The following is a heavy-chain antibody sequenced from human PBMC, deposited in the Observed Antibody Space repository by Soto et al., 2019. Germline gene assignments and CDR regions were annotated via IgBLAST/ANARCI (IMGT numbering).Heavy chain of an antibody. D-gene: IGHD3-10*01. CDR1: GGSISSSSYY. J-gene: IGHJ4*02. Sequence: QLQLQESGPGLVKPSETLSLTCTVSGGSISSSSYYWGWIRQPPGKGLEWIGSIYYFGSTYYTPSLKSRVTISVDTSKNQFSLKLSSVTAADTAVYYCARQGRGFDFWGQGTLVTVSS. V-gene: IGHV4-39*01. CDR3: ARQGRGFDF. CDR2: IYYFGST.